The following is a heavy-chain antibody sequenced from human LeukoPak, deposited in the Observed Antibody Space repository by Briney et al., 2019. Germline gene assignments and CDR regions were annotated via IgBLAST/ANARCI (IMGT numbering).Heavy chain of an antibody. CDR2: ITGTGTSA. V-gene: IGHV3-23*01. J-gene: IGHJ4*02. CDR3: AKTPRILVVVSATANFDS. Sequence: GGSLRLSCAASGFTFSNYAMSWVRQTPGKGLEWVSSITGTGTSAFYADSVKGRFTISRDNSKNTLYLQMNSLRVEDTAVYFCAKTPRILVVVSATANFDSWGQGTLVTVSS. D-gene: IGHD2-15*01. CDR1: GFTFSNYA.